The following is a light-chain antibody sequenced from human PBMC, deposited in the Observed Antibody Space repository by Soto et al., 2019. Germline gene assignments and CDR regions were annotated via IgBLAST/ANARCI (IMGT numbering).Light chain of an antibody. Sequence: QAVVTQEPSLTVSPGGTVTLTCASSTGPVTSDYYPNWFQQKPGQAPRALIYSTTKKHSWTPARFSGSLIGANAALTLSGVQHEDEYDCYCLVYYGGAVVFGGGTKVTVL. CDR2: STT. J-gene: IGLJ2*01. CDR3: LVYYGGAVV. V-gene: IGLV7-43*01. CDR1: TGPVTSDYY.